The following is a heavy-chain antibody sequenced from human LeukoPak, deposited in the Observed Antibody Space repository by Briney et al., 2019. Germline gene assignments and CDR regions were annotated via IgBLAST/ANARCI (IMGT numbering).Heavy chain of an antibody. V-gene: IGHV3-49*04. CDR1: GFTFGDYA. Sequence: GGSLRLSCTASGFTFGDYAVSWVRQAPGKGLECVGFIRSNNYGGTTEYAASVKGRFTISRDDSKSIAYLQMNSLRAEDTAVYYCAKDLLIDSSGSGDYWGQGTLVTVSS. J-gene: IGHJ4*02. CDR3: AKDLLIDSSGSGDY. D-gene: IGHD3-22*01. CDR2: IRSNNYGGTT.